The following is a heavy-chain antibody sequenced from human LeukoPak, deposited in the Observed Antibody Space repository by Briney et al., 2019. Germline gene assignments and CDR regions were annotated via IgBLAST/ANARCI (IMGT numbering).Heavy chain of an antibody. Sequence: GGSLRLSCAASGFTFSSYAMSWVRQAPGKGLEWVSAISGSGGSTYYADSVKGRFTISGDNSKNTLYLQMNSLRAEDTAVYYCAKSLRFRNDAFDIWGQGTMVTVSS. V-gene: IGHV3-23*01. CDR2: ISGSGGST. J-gene: IGHJ3*02. CDR3: AKSLRFRNDAFDI. D-gene: IGHD3-3*01. CDR1: GFTFSSYA.